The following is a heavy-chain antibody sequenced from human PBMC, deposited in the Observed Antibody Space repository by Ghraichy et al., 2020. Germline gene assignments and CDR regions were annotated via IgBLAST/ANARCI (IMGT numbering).Heavy chain of an antibody. CDR3: ARDSPYSSSWYDSFWAFDI. CDR1: GFTVSSNY. Sequence: GESLNISCAASGFTVSSNYMSWVRQAPGKGLEWVSVIYSGGSTYYADSVKGRFTISRDNSKNTLYLQMNSLRAEDTAVYYCARDSPYSSSWYDSFWAFDIWGQGTMVTVSS. J-gene: IGHJ3*02. CDR2: IYSGGST. V-gene: IGHV3-66*01. D-gene: IGHD6-13*01.